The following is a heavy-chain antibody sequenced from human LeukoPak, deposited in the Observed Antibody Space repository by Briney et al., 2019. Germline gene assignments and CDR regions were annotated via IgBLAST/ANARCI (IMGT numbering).Heavy chain of an antibody. CDR2: IDPDDSDT. CDR3: ARTDGGNSFDS. D-gene: IGHD4-23*01. CDR1: GYSFTNYW. Sequence: GESLKISCKGSGYSFTNYWIAWVRQMPGKGPEWMGIIDPDDSDTRYSPSFQGQITISADKSISTAYLQWSTLKASDSAIYYCARTDGGNSFDSWGQGTLVTVSS. J-gene: IGHJ4*02. V-gene: IGHV5-51*01.